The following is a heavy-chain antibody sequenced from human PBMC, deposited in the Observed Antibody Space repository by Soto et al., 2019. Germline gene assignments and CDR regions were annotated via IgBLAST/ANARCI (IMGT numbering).Heavy chain of an antibody. CDR3: ARVTPGNNLYYFSGLDF. CDR2: ISYEGSNT. CDR1: GFTFDTYG. J-gene: IGHJ6*02. D-gene: IGHD1-1*01. Sequence: GGSLRLSCVASGFTFDTYGIHWVRQAPGKGLQWVALISYEGSNTYYADSVRGRFTISRDNSKNTLYLQMNTLRPEDTGLYYCARVTPGNNLYYFSGLDFWGQGTSVPVSS. V-gene: IGHV3-30-3*01.